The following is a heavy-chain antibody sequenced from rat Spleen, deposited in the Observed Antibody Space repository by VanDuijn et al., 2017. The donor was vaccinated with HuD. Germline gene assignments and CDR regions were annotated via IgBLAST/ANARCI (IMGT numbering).Heavy chain of an antibody. J-gene: IGHJ4*01. V-gene: IGHV2-47*01. CDR1: GLSFTSHT. CDR3: AATVVSVMDS. Sequence: QVQLKESGPGLVQPSRTLSLTCTVSGLSFTSHTVSWIRQPPGKGLEWMGLIWSNGGTDYNSAIKSRLSISRDTSKSQVFLKMNSLQTEDTAMYFCAATVVSVMDSWGQGTSVTVSS. D-gene: IGHD1-1*01. CDR2: IWSNGGT.